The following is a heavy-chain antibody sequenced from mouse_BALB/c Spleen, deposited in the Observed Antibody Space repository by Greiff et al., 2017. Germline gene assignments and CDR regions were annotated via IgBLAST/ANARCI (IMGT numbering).Heavy chain of an antibody. CDR3: ARGGGDY. V-gene: IGHV1-82*01. J-gene: IGHJ4*01. CDR2: IYPGDGDT. CDR1: GYAFSSSW. Sequence: QVQLQQSGPELVKPGASVKISCKASGYAFSSSWMNWVKQRPGQGLEWIGRIYPGDGDTNYNGKFKGKATLTADKSSSTAYMQLSSLTSVDSAVYFCARGGGDYWGQGTSVTVSS.